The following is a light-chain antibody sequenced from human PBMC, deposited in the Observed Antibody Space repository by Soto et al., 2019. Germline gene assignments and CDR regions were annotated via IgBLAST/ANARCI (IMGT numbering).Light chain of an antibody. J-gene: IGKJ5*01. Sequence: EIVLTQSPATLSLSPGERATLSCWASQSVSSYLAWYQQIPGQAPRLLIYGASTRATGIPARFSGSGSGTEFTLTISSLQSEDFAVYYCQQYNNWPFTFGQGTRLEIK. CDR1: QSVSSY. CDR2: GAS. CDR3: QQYNNWPFT. V-gene: IGKV3-15*01.